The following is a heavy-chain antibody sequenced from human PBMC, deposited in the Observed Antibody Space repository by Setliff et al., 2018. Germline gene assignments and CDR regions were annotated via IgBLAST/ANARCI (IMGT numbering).Heavy chain of an antibody. CDR1: GYTFTSYG. CDR2: ISVYNGKT. J-gene: IGHJ4*02. Sequence: ASVKVSCKASGYTFTSYGFSWVRQAPGQGLEWMGWISVYNGKTKYAQKFQGRVTMTRNTSISTAYMELSSLRSEDTAVYYCARGLKLRYFDWPVDYWGQGTLVTVSS. V-gene: IGHV1-18*01. D-gene: IGHD3-9*01. CDR3: ARGLKLRYFDWPVDY.